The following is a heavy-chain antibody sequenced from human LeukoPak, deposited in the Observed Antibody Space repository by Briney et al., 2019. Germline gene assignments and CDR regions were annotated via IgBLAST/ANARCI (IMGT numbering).Heavy chain of an antibody. Sequence: PSETLSLTCSVSGYSIRSYYWSWIRQTAGKGLEWIGEINHSGSTNYNPSLKSRVIISVDTSKNQFSLKPSSVTVADTAVYYCARKAAAARVGWFDPWGQGTLVTVSS. CDR1: GYSIRSYY. CDR3: ARKAAAARVGWFDP. J-gene: IGHJ5*02. CDR2: INHSGST. V-gene: IGHV4-34*01. D-gene: IGHD6-13*01.